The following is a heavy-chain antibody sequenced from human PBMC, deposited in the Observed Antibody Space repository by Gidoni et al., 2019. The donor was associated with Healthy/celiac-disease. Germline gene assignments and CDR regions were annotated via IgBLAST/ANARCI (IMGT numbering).Heavy chain of an antibody. Sequence: EVQLLASGGGLVQPGGSLRPSCAASGFTFSRYSISWVRQAPGKGLEWVSAISGSGGSTYYADSVKGRFTISRDNSKNTLYLQMNSLRAEDTAVYYCAKDFTGRYYYDSSGYYPFDYWGQGTLVTVSS. CDR3: AKDFTGRYYYDSSGYYPFDY. J-gene: IGHJ4*02. CDR1: GFTFSRYS. CDR2: ISGSGGST. V-gene: IGHV3-23*01. D-gene: IGHD3-22*01.